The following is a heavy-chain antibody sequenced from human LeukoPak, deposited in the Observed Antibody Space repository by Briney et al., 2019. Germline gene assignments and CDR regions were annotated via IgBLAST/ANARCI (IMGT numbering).Heavy chain of an antibody. D-gene: IGHD3-10*01. CDR1: GGSFSGYY. V-gene: IGHV4-34*01. Sequence: SETLSLTCAVYGGSFSGYYCNWIRQPPGKGLEWIGEINHSGSTNYNPSLKSRVIISVDTSKNQLSLKLSSATAADTAVYYCAVYYGSGRAYWGQGTLVTVSS. CDR2: INHSGST. CDR3: AVYYGSGRAY. J-gene: IGHJ4*02.